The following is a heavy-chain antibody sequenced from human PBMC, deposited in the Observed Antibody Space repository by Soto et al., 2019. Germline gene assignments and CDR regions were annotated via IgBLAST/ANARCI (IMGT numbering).Heavy chain of an antibody. Sequence: ESVGGVVQPGRSLRLSCAASGFTFSSYAMHWVRQAPGKGLEWVAVISYDGSNKYYADSVKGRFTISRDNSKNTLYLQMNSLRAEDTAVYYCARDPHPSDYDYVWGSYREYPTAAAAVDYWGQGTLVTVSS. CDR2: ISYDGSNK. V-gene: IGHV3-30-3*01. CDR1: GFTFSSYA. J-gene: IGHJ4*02. D-gene: IGHD3-16*02. CDR3: ARDPHPSDYDYVWGSYREYPTAAAAVDY.